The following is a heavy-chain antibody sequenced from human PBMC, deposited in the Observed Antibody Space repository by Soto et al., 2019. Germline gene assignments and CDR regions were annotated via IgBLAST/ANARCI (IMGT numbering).Heavy chain of an antibody. V-gene: IGHV3-23*01. D-gene: IGHD2-21*01. CDR1: GFTISTYA. J-gene: IGHJ5*02. CDR2: VTGSGGQI. CDR3: AKDAVYNDGLWLMDS. Sequence: GGSLRLSCAASGFTISTYAMTWVRQAPGKGLECVSGVTGSGGQIHYADSVKGRFTISKDNSKNTLYLQMSSLREEDTALYYCAKDAVYNDGLWLMDSWGQGTLVTVSS.